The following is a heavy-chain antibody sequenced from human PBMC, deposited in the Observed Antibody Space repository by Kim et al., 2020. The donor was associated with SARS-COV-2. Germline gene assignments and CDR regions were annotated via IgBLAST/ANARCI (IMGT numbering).Heavy chain of an antibody. CDR3: VAANYDSSGYYHGFPGVVKYYFDY. CDR1: GYTFTSYG. Sequence: ASVKVSCKASGYTFTSYGISWVRQAPGQGLEWMGWISAYNGNTNYAQKLQGRVTMTTDTSTSTAYMELRSLRSDDTAVYYCVAANYDSSGYYHGFPGVVKYYFDYWGQGTLVTVSS. J-gene: IGHJ4*02. D-gene: IGHD3-22*01. CDR2: ISAYNGNT. V-gene: IGHV1-18*01.